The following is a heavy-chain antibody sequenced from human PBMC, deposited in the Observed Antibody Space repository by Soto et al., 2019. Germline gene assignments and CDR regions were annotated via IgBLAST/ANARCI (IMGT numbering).Heavy chain of an antibody. CDR1: GYSFTSYW. D-gene: IGHD3-3*01. V-gene: IGHV5-10-1*01. Sequence: GESLKISCKGSGYSFTSYWISWVRQMPGKGLEWMGRIDPSDSYTNYSPSFQGHVTISADKSISTAYLQWSSLKASDTAMYYCARQNFWSGYYTSSQYYYYGMDVWGQGTTVTVSS. CDR2: IDPSDSYT. CDR3: ARQNFWSGYYTSSQYYYYGMDV. J-gene: IGHJ6*02.